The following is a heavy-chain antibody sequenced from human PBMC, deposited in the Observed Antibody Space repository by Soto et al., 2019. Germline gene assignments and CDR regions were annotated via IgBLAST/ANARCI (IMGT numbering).Heavy chain of an antibody. CDR1: GGSFNGYY. CDR3: AKGPQGGYYDSGSFYSSVY. V-gene: IGHV4-34*01. J-gene: IGHJ4*02. CDR2: INHSGSA. Sequence: ESLSLACSVYGGSFNGYYWSWIRQPPGKGLEWIGEINHSGSANYNPTFKSRVSISVDTSKNQLSLQLSSVTAADTAVYYCAKGPQGGYYDSGSFYSSVYWGQGTLVTVYS. D-gene: IGHD3-10*01.